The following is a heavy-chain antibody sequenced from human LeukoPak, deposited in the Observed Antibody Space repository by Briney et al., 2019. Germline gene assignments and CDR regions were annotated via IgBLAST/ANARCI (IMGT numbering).Heavy chain of an antibody. CDR3: ARDRYGSGGVDY. D-gene: IGHD3-10*01. CDR2: IYGSGST. Sequence: SETLSLTCTVSGYSISSGYYWGWIRQPPGRGLEWIGRIYGSGSTNYNPSLKSRVTIAVDTSKNQFSLKLSSVTAADTAVYYCARDRYGSGGVDYWGQGTLVTVSS. CDR1: GYSISSGYY. J-gene: IGHJ4*02. V-gene: IGHV4-38-2*02.